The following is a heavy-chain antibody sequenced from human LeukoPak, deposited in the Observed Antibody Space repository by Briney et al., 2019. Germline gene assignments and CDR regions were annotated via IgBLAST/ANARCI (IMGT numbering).Heavy chain of an antibody. CDR1: GFTFSSYA. Sequence: GGSLRLSCAASGFTFSSYAMSWVRQAPGKGLEWVSAISGSGGSTYYADSVKGRFTISRDNSKNTLYLQMNSLRAEDTAVYYCAKGEGYCSGGSCYSNAFDIWGQGTMVTVSS. V-gene: IGHV3-23*01. D-gene: IGHD2-15*01. CDR2: ISGSGGST. J-gene: IGHJ3*02. CDR3: AKGEGYCSGGSCYSNAFDI.